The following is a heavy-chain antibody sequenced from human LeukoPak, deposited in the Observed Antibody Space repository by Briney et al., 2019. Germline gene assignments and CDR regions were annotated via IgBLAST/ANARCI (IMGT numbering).Heavy chain of an antibody. V-gene: IGHV3-30*01. Sequence: GRSLRLSCAASGFTFSSYAMHWVRQAPGKGLEWVAVISYDGSNKYYADSVKGRFTISRDNSKNTLYLQMNSLRAEDTAVYYCARDGGDYRDPFDYWGQGTLVTVSS. J-gene: IGHJ4*02. CDR3: ARDGGDYRDPFDY. CDR2: ISYDGSNK. CDR1: GFTFSSYA. D-gene: IGHD4-17*01.